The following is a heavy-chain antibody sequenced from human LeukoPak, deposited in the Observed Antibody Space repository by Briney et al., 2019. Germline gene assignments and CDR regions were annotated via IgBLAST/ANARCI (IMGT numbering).Heavy chain of an antibody. CDR2: IYYSGST. V-gene: IGHV4-59*08. J-gene: IGHJ3*02. Sequence: SETLSLTCTVSGGSISSYYWSWIRQPPGKGLEWIGYIYYSGSTNYNPSLKSRVTISVDTSKNQFSLKLSSVTAADTAVYYCARTSPIYRSGGSCYLLDAFDIWGQGTMVTVSS. CDR3: ARTSPIYRSGGSCYLLDAFDI. D-gene: IGHD2-15*01. CDR1: GGSISSYY.